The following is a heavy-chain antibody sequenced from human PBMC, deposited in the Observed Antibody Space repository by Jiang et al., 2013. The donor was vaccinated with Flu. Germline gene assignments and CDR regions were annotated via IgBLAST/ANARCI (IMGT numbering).Heavy chain of an antibody. Sequence: GAEVKKPGESLKISCKASGYSFATHWIGWVRQMPGKGLEWMGIIYPSDSDTRYSPSFQGQVTISADKSISTAYLQWSSLKASDTAMYYCARIGAARRWFDPWGQGTLVTVSS. CDR2: IYPSDSDT. V-gene: IGHV5-51*01. CDR3: ARIGAARRWFDP. CDR1: GYSFATHW. J-gene: IGHJ5*02. D-gene: IGHD6-6*01.